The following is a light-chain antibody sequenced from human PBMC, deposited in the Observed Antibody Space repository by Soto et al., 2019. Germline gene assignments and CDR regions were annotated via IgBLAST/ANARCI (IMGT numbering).Light chain of an antibody. CDR2: EVS. Sequence: QSALTQPASVSGSPGESIAISCTGTFSDVGGYDYVSWYQQHPGKAPKLIIYEVSKRPSGVPDRFSGSKSGNTASLTVSGLQAEDEAHYYCSSYTGSNNYVVFGGGTKVTVL. V-gene: IGLV2-8*01. CDR3: SSYTGSNNYVV. J-gene: IGLJ2*01. CDR1: FSDVGGYDY.